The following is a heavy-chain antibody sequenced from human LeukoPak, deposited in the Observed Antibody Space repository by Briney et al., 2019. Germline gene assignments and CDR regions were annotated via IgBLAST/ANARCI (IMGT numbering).Heavy chain of an antibody. Sequence: SQTLSLTCTVSGGSISSGDYYWSWIRQPPGKGLEWIGDIYYSGSIKYNPSLKSRVTMSVDTSKNQFSLKLSSVTAADTAIYYCARENPSGYYNRPIDYWGQGTLVTVSS. CDR2: IYYSGSI. CDR3: ARENPSGYYNRPIDY. D-gene: IGHD3-22*01. J-gene: IGHJ4*02. V-gene: IGHV4-61*08. CDR1: GGSISSGDYY.